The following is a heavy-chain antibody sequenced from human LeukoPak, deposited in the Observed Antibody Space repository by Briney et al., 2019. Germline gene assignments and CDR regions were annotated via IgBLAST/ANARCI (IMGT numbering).Heavy chain of an antibody. CDR1: GYSFTDYY. V-gene: IGHV1-2*02. CDR3: ARADRLHGGPYLIGP. CDR2: INLNNGDI. J-gene: IGHJ5*02. Sequence: EASVKVSCKASGYSFTDYYMHWVRQAPGQGLEWMGWINLNNGDIKSAQKFQGRVTMTRDTSITTVYMEVSWLTSDDTAIYYCARADRLHGGPYLIGPWGQGTLVTVSS. D-gene: IGHD2-21*01.